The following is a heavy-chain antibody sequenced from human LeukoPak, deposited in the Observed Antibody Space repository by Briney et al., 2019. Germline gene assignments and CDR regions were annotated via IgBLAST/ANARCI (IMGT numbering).Heavy chain of an antibody. CDR2: ISYDGSNK. CDR3: AKELELAKVFDY. Sequence: GGSLRLSCAASGFTFSSYAMHWVRQAPGKGLEWVAVISYDGSNKYYADSVKGRFTISRDNSKNTLYLQMNSLRAEDTAVYYCAKELELAKVFDYWGQGTLVTVSS. CDR1: GFTFSSYA. D-gene: IGHD1-7*01. J-gene: IGHJ4*02. V-gene: IGHV3-30-3*01.